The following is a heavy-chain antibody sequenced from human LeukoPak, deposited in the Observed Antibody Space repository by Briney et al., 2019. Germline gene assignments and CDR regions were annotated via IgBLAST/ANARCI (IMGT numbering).Heavy chain of an antibody. CDR2: ITWDGGST. Sequence: GGSLRLSCAASGFTFDDYAMHWVRQASGKGLEWVSHITWDGGSTHYADSVEGRFTISRDNAKNSLYLQMNSLRAEDTAVYYCARYRGSSWPDAFDIWGQGTMVTVSS. CDR3: ARYRGSSWPDAFDI. CDR1: GFTFDDYA. V-gene: IGHV3-43D*03. J-gene: IGHJ3*02. D-gene: IGHD6-13*01.